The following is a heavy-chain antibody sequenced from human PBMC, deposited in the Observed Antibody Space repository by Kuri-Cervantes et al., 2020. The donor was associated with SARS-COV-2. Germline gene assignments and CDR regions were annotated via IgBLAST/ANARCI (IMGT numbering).Heavy chain of an antibody. CDR3: ATHAAIFGVVLPDY. CDR2: INTYNGNT. J-gene: IGHJ4*02. CDR1: GYTFNTYG. D-gene: IGHD3-3*01. V-gene: IGHV1-18*01. Sequence: ASVKVSCKASGYTFNTYGISWVRQAPGRGLEWMGSINTYNGNTNYAQIIQGRVTMTTDTSTSTAFMELRSLRSFDTAVYYCATHAAIFGVVLPDYWGQGTLVTVSS.